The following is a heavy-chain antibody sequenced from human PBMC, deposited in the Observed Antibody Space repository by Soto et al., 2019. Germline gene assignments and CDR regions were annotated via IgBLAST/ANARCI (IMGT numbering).Heavy chain of an antibody. D-gene: IGHD3-10*01. CDR3: AKDPGDS. J-gene: IGHJ4*02. Sequence: HPGGSLRLSCAASGFTFSSYGMHWVRQAPGKGLEWVAVISYDGSNKYYADSVKGRFTISRDNSKNTLYLQMNSLRAEDTAVYYCAKDPGDSWGQGTLVTVS. CDR1: GFTFSSYG. V-gene: IGHV3-30*18. CDR2: ISYDGSNK.